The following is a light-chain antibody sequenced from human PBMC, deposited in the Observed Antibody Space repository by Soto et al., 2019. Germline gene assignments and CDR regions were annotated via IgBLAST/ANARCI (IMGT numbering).Light chain of an antibody. Sequence: QSALTQPPSVSGAPGQRVTITCTGSSSNIGAGYDVHWYQQLPGTAPKVLIYGNSNRPSGVPDRFLGSKSGTSASLAITGLQAEDEGDYYCQSYDSSLAWVFGGGTKLTVL. CDR2: GNS. CDR3: QSYDSSLAWV. J-gene: IGLJ3*02. V-gene: IGLV1-40*01. CDR1: SSNIGAGYD.